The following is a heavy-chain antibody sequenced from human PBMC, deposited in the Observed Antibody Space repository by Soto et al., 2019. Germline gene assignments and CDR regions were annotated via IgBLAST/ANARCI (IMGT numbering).Heavy chain of an antibody. J-gene: IGHJ4*02. CDR1: GGSISSTRHY. V-gene: IGHV4-39*07. CDR3: ASGLGL. CDR2: IYYSGST. D-gene: IGHD3-10*01. Sequence: SETLSLTCTVSGGSISSTRHYWTWIRQHPGKGLEWIWYIYYSGSTYYNPSLRSRVTMSVDTSKNKFSLNLNSLTAADTAVYYCASGLGLWGQGTLVTVSS.